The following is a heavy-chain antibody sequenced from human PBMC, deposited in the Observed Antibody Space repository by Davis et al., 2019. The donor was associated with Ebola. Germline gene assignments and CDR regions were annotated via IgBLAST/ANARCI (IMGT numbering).Heavy chain of an antibody. CDR1: GFTFSSYG. Sequence: GSPLRPPFPAPGFTFSSYGMHGVRQASGKGLEWVDRIRSKANSYATAYAASVKGRFTISRDDSKNTEYLQMNSLKTEDTAVYYCTVVPAAHVDYWGQGTLVTVSS. CDR3: TVVPAAHVDY. D-gene: IGHD2-2*01. J-gene: IGHJ4*02. V-gene: IGHV3-73*01. CDR2: IRSKANSYAT.